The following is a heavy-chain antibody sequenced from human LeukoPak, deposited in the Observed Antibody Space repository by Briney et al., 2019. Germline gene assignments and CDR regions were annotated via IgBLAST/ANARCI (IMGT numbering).Heavy chain of an antibody. D-gene: IGHD5-18*01. CDR1: GGTFTSYA. V-gene: IGHV1-69*05. CDR3: ARDSGYSYGFNWFDP. CDR2: IIPIFGTA. J-gene: IGHJ5*02. Sequence: SVKVSCKASGGTFTSYAISRVRQAPGQGLEWMGRIIPIFGTANYAQKFQGRVTITTDESTSTAYMELSSLRSEDTAVYYCARDSGYSYGFNWFDPWGQGTLVTVSS.